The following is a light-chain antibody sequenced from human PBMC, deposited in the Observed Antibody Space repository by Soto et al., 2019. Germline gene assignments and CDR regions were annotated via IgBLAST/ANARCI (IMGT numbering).Light chain of an antibody. J-gene: IGLJ2*01. V-gene: IGLV1-51*01. CDR3: GTWDTSLSGGL. CDR1: SSNIGNNF. Sequence: QSVLTQPPSVSAAPGQTVTISCSGGSSNIGNNFVSWYQQLPGTAPKLLIYDNNKRPSGIPDRFSASRSATSATLAITGLQTGDGAVYYCGTWDTSLSGGLFGGGTTVTVL. CDR2: DNN.